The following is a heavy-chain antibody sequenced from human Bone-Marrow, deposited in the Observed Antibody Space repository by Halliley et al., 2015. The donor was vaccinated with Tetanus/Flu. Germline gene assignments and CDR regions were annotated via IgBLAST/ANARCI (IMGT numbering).Heavy chain of an antibody. V-gene: IGHV3-48*03. Sequence: SLRLSCSAPGFTFSNYEMNWVRQAPGKGLEWVSYISDSGRTTYHADSVKGRFIISRDNARNSLYLQMNSLRAEDTAIYYCTRGAFCRGGSRGRCDYWGQGPLVAVSS. CDR2: ISDSGRTT. CDR3: TRGAFCRGGSRGRCDY. CDR1: GFTFSNYE. D-gene: IGHD2-15*01. J-gene: IGHJ4*02.